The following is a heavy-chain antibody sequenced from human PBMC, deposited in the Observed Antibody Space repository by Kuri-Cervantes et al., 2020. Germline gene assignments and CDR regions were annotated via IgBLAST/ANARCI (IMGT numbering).Heavy chain of an antibody. Sequence: GESLKISCAASGFTFSSYAMSWVRQAPGKGLEWVSAISGSSGSTYYADSVKGRFTISRDNSKNTLYLQMNSLRAEDTAVYYCARVKTSIAARSIYYFDYWGQGTLVTVSS. J-gene: IGHJ4*02. CDR1: GFTFSSYA. CDR3: ARVKTSIAARSIYYFDY. CDR2: ISGSSGST. D-gene: IGHD6-6*01. V-gene: IGHV3-23*01.